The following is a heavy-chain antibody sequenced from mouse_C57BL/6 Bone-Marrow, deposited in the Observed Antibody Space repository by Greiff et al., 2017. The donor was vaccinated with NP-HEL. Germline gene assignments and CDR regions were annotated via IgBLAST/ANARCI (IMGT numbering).Heavy chain of an antibody. CDR3: ARRRGSSYDY. CDR2: INPYNGGT. Sequence: EVKVQESGPVLVKPGASVKMSCKASGYTFTDYYMNWVKQSHGKSLEWIGVINPYNGGTSYNQKFKGKATLTVDKSSSTAYMELNSLTSEDSAVYYCARRRGSSYDYWGQGTTLTVSS. V-gene: IGHV1-19*01. CDR1: GYTFTDYY. J-gene: IGHJ2*01. D-gene: IGHD1-1*01.